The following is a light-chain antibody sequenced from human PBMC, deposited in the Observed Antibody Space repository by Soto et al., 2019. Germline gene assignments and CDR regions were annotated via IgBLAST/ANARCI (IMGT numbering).Light chain of an antibody. CDR1: QGISSY. CDR3: QQYNNWPRT. Sequence: DIQMTQSPSTLSASVGDRVTITCGASQGISSYLAWYQQKPGKAPKLLISTASPLQSGVTSRFSGIGSGTEFTLIISSLQSEEFAVYYCQQYNNWPRTFGQGTKVYIK. J-gene: IGKJ1*01. V-gene: IGKV1-9*01. CDR2: TAS.